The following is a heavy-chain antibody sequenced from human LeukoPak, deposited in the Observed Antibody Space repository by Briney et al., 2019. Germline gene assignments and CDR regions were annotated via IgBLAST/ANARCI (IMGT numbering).Heavy chain of an antibody. V-gene: IGHV1-8*01. CDR1: GYTFTSYD. CDR2: MNPNSGNT. D-gene: IGHD3-10*01. J-gene: IGHJ6*03. Sequence: ASVKVSCKASGYTFTSYDINWVRQATGQGLEWMGWMNPNSGNTGYAQKFQGRVTMTRNTSISTAYMELSSLRSEDTAVYYCARVGSGSYYMSYYYYYMDVWGKGTTVTVSS. CDR3: ARVGSGSYYMSYYYYYMDV.